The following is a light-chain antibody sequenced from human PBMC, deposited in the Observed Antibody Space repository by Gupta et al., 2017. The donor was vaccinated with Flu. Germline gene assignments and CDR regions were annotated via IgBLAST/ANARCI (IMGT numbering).Light chain of an antibody. Sequence: VLMTQSPLSLPVTLGQPASISCRSNQSLVYRDGNTYLHWFQQRPGQPPRRLIYKVSNRDSGVSDRVSGSGSGSDFTLKISRVEAEDIGIYYCMKASNRCTFGQGTRLEMK. V-gene: IGKV2-30*01. CDR2: KVS. CDR3: MKASNRCT. J-gene: IGKJ5*01. CDR1: QSLVYRDGNTY.